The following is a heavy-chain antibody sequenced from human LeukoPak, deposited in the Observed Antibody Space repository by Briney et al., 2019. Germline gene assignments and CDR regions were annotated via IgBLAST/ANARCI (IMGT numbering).Heavy chain of an antibody. V-gene: IGHV4-59*01. CDR2: IYYYGST. Sequence: TSETLSLTCTVSGGSMTNYYWTWIRQPPGEGLEWLACIYYYGSTNYNPSLESRLTLTVDTSKNQFSLKLSSVTAADTAVYYCAREGAGSYGFRYIDVWGKGTTVTVS. J-gene: IGHJ6*03. CDR1: GGSMTNYY. D-gene: IGHD5-18*01. CDR3: AREGAGSYGFRYIDV.